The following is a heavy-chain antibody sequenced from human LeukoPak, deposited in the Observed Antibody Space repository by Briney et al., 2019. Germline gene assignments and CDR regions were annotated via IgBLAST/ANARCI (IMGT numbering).Heavy chain of an antibody. CDR1: GFTFSSYW. CDR2: INSDDSST. CDR3: ARAISTIVGAPGY. D-gene: IGHD1-26*01. V-gene: IGHV3-74*01. Sequence: GSLRLSCAASGFTFSSYWMHWVRQAPGKGLVWVSRINSDDSSTSYADSVKGRFTTSRDNAKNTLYLQMNTLRAEDTAVYYCARAISTIVGAPGYWGQGILVTVSS. J-gene: IGHJ4*02.